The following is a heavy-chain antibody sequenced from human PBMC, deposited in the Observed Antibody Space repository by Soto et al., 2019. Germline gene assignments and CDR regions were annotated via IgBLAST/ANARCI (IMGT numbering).Heavy chain of an antibody. V-gene: IGHV3-7*03. J-gene: IGHJ4*02. CDR3: ARADMGIAVTGICDY. D-gene: IGHD6-19*01. CDR1: GFTFGSYW. Sequence: EVQLVESGGGLVQPGGSLRLSCAASGFTFGSYWMSWVRQAPGKGLEWVANIKQDGSEKYYVDAVKGRFTISRDNAKNSLYLQMNSLRAEDTAVYCCARADMGIAVTGICDYWGQGTLLTVSS. CDR2: IKQDGSEK.